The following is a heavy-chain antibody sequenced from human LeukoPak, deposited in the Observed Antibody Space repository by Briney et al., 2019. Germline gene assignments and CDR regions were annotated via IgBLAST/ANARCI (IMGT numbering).Heavy chain of an antibody. CDR2: INPSGGST. J-gene: IGHJ4*02. CDR3: ARGGQITIFGVVANGRFDY. V-gene: IGHV1-46*01. D-gene: IGHD3-3*01. Sequence: GASVKVSCKASGYTFTSYYMHWVRQAPGQGLEWMGIINPSGGSTSYAQKFQGRVTMTRDTSTSTVYMELSSLRSEDTAVYYCARGGQITIFGVVANGRFDYWGQGTLVTVSS. CDR1: GYTFTSYY.